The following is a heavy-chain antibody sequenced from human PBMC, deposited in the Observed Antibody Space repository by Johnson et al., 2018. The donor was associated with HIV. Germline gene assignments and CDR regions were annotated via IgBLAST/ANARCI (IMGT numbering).Heavy chain of an antibody. Sequence: QMMLVESGGGVVQPGKSLRLSCAASGFTFSSHAMHWVRQAPGKGLEWVAVISYDGSNTYYADSLKGRFTISRDNSKSTLYLQMNSLRAEDTAIYYCAKGEQVWSVASAFDMWGQGTLVTVSS. D-gene: IGHD5-18*01. CDR2: ISYDGSNT. V-gene: IGHV3-30-3*01. CDR3: AKGEQVWSVASAFDM. CDR1: GFTFSSHA. J-gene: IGHJ3*02.